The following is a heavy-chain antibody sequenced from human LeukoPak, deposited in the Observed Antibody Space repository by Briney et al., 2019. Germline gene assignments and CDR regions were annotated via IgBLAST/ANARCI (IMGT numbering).Heavy chain of an antibody. D-gene: IGHD1-26*01. V-gene: IGHV4-59*04. CDR2: IYYSGNT. J-gene: IGHJ4*02. CDR1: GGSISSYY. Sequence: PSETLSLTCTVSGGSISSYYWSRIRQAPGKGLEWIGSIYYSGNTYYNPSLKSRVTMSVDTSKNQFSLRLRSVTAADTAVYYCARDYSGAGTVGATSGYWGQGTLVTVSS. CDR3: ARDYSGAGTVGATSGY.